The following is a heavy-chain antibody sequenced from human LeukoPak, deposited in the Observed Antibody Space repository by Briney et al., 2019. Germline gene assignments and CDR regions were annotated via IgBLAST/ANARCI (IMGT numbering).Heavy chain of an antibody. CDR3: ARQTGSGLFILP. J-gene: IGHJ4*02. CDR1: GGSISTSNYY. V-gene: IGHV4-39*01. D-gene: IGHD3/OR15-3a*01. Sequence: SETLSLTCTVSGGSISTSNYYWGWIRQPPGKGLEWIGNIFYSGSTYYSPSLKSRVTISLDTSRNQFSLKLNSVTAADTAVYYCARQTGSGLFILPGGQGTLVTVSS. CDR2: IFYSGST.